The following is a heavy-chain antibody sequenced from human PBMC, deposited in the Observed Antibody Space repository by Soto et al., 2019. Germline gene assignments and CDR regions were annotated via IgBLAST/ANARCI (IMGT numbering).Heavy chain of an antibody. CDR1: GGSISSYY. Sequence: SETLCLTWTVSGGSISSYYWSWIRQPPGKGLEWIGYIYYSGSTNYNPSLKSRVTISVDTSKNQFSLKLSSVTAADTAVYYCARLAYYYGSGSYPYYYYMDVWGKGTTVTVSS. J-gene: IGHJ6*03. CDR3: ARLAYYYGSGSYPYYYYMDV. CDR2: IYYSGST. V-gene: IGHV4-59*08. D-gene: IGHD3-10*01.